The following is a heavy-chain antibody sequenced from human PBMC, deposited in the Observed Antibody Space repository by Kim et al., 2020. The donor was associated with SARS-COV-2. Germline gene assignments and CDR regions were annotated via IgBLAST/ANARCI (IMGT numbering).Heavy chain of an antibody. CDR3: ARGGMWFDP. CDR2: GST. Sequence: GSTNYTPSLKSRVTISVDTSKNHFSLKLSSVTAADTAVYYCARGGMWFDPWGQGTLVTVSS. V-gene: IGHV4-59*09. J-gene: IGHJ5*02.